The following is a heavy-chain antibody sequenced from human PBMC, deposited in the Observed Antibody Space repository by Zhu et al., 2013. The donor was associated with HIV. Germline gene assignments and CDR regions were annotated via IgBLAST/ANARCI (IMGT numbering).Heavy chain of an antibody. J-gene: IGHJ3*02. CDR2: INPDSGAT. CDR1: AYSFTGYY. D-gene: IGHD2-15*01. CDR3: ARVPGGGSSSAFDI. V-gene: IGHV1-2*02. Sequence: QVQLVQSGAEVKKPGASVTVSCKASAYSFTGYYIHWVRQAPGQGLEWMGWINPDSGATIYAQKFQGRVTMTRDTSISTAYMELKRLNSDDTAFYYCARVPGGGSSSAFDIWGPRDNGHRLF.